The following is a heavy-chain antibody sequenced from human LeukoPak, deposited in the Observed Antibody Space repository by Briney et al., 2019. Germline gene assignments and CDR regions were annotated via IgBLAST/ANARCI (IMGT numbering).Heavy chain of an antibody. J-gene: IGHJ3*02. CDR3: ARGNWNNVAFDI. D-gene: IGHD1/OR15-1a*01. CDR1: GGSFSGYY. V-gene: IGHV4-34*01. Sequence: SETLSLTCAVYGGSFSGYYWSWIRPPPGKGMEWIGEINHSGSTYYNPSLKSRVTITVDTSKNQFSLKLSSVTAADTAVYYCARGNWNNVAFDIWGQGTMVTVSS. CDR2: INHSGST.